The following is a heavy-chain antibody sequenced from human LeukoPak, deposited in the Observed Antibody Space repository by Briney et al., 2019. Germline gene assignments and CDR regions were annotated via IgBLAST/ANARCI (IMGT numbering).Heavy chain of an antibody. CDR2: ISSSSSYI. D-gene: IGHD6-6*01. J-gene: IGHJ4*02. CDR3: ARGDEYSSSSGDY. Sequence: PGGSLRLSCAASGFTFSSYSMNWVRQAPGKGLEWVSSISSSSSYIYYADSVKGRFTISRDNAKNSLYLQMNSLRAEDTAVYYCARGDEYSSSSGDYWGQGTLVTVSS. V-gene: IGHV3-21*01. CDR1: GFTFSSYS.